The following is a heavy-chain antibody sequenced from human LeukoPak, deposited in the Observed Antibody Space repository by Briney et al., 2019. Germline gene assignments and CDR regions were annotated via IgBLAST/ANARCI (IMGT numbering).Heavy chain of an antibody. V-gene: IGHV3-48*03. CDR3: ARAGSSGWYYFDY. CDR1: EFTFSSYE. D-gene: IGHD6-19*01. Sequence: GGSLRLSCAASEFTFSSYEMNWVRQAPGKGLEWVSYISSSGSTIYYADSVKGRFTVSRDNAKNSLYLQRNSLRAEDTAVYYCARAGSSGWYYFDYWGQGTLVTVSS. J-gene: IGHJ4*02. CDR2: ISSSGSTI.